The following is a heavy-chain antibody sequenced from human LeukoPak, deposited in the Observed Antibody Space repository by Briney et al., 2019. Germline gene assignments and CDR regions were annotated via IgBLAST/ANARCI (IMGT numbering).Heavy chain of an antibody. CDR1: GGSISSSSYY. CDR2: IYYSGST. Sequence: PSETLSLTCTVSGGSISSSSYYWGWIRQPPGKGLEWIGSIYYSGSTYYNPSLKSRVTISVDTSKNQFSLKLSSVTAADTAVYYCARHRPFDAFDIWGQGTMVTVSS. CDR3: ARHRPFDAFDI. J-gene: IGHJ3*02. V-gene: IGHV4-39*07.